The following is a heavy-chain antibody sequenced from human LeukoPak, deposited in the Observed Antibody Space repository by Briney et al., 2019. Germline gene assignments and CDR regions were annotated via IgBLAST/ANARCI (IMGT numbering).Heavy chain of an antibody. V-gene: IGHV1-69*05. CDR2: IIPIFGTA. J-gene: IGHJ3*02. CDR3: AGEGSLDAFDI. Sequence: SVKVSCKAPGGTFSSYAISWVRQAPGQGLEWMGRIIPIFGTANYAQKFQGRVAITTDESTSTAYMELSSLRSEDTAVYYCAGEGSLDAFDIWGQGTMVTVSS. CDR1: GGTFSSYA. D-gene: IGHD6-13*01.